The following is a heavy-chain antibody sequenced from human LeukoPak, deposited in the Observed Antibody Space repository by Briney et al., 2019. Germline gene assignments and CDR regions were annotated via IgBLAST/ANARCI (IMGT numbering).Heavy chain of an antibody. CDR2: IYSGGST. CDR3: ARGPGGLHSHYYYGIDV. D-gene: IGHD3-16*01. V-gene: IGHV3-53*04. Sequence: GGSLRLSCAASGFTVSSNYMSWARQAPGKGLEWVSVIYSGGSTYYADSVKGRFTISRHNSKNTLYLQMNSLRAEDTAVYYCARGPGGLHSHYYYGIDVWGQGTTVTVSS. J-gene: IGHJ6*02. CDR1: GFTVSSNY.